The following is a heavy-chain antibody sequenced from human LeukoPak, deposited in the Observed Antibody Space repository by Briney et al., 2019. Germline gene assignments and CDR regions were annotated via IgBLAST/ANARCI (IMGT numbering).Heavy chain of an antibody. Sequence: SETLSLTCTVSGDSISGSYWTWVRQPPGQGLEWIGQIHYSGRADYNPSLKRRITISVDTSKNQMSLTLTSVTAADAAIYYCVKFGVDYDMGVWGQGTTVTVSS. V-gene: IGHV4-59*01. CDR3: VKFGVDYDMGV. CDR2: IHYSGRA. J-gene: IGHJ6*02. CDR1: GDSISGSY. D-gene: IGHD3-16*01.